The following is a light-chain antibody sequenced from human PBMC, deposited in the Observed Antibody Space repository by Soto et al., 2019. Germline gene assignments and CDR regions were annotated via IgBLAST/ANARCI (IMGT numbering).Light chain of an antibody. V-gene: IGKV3-15*01. J-gene: IGKJ4*01. CDR2: GAS. CDR1: QTVSSN. Sequence: EIAMTQSPATLSVSPGERATLSCRASQTVSSNLAWYQQKPGQAPRLLIYGASTRATDIPAKFSGSGSGTEFTLTISSLQSEDFAVFYCQQYHIWPLAFGGGNKVEIK. CDR3: QQYHIWPLA.